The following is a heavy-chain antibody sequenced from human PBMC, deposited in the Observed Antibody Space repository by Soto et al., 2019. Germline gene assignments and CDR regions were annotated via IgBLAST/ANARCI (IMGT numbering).Heavy chain of an antibody. Sequence: QVQLQQWGAGLLKPSETLSLTCAVYGGSFSGYYWSWIRQPPGKGLEWIGEINHSGSTNYNPSLKSRVTISVDTSKNQFSLKLSSVTAADTAVYYCARGNPYSSSSGGWFDPWCQGTLVTVSS. CDR3: ARGNPYSSSSGGWFDP. J-gene: IGHJ5*02. D-gene: IGHD6-6*01. CDR1: GGSFSGYY. CDR2: INHSGST. V-gene: IGHV4-34*01.